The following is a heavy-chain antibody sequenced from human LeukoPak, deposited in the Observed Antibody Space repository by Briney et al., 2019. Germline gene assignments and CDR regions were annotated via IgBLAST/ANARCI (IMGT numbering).Heavy chain of an antibody. D-gene: IGHD6-13*01. CDR3: ARVPRRAAAGYLGY. CDR1: GYTFTGYY. V-gene: IGHV7-4-1*02. Sequence: ASVKVSCKASGYTFTGYYMHWVRQAPGQGLEWMGWINTNTGNPTYAQGFTGRFVFSLDTSVSTAYLQISSLKAEDTAVYYCARVPRRAAAGYLGYWGQGTLVTVSS. CDR2: INTNTGNP. J-gene: IGHJ4*02.